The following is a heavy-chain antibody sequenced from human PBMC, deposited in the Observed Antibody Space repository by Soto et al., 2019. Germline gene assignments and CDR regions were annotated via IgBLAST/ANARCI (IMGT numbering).Heavy chain of an antibody. CDR1: GFIFDNHA. D-gene: IGHD3-16*01. J-gene: IGHJ2*01. CDR3: VKEGGMKYFDC. Sequence: EVQLVESGGGLVQPGRSLRLSCTASGFIFDNHAMHWVRQAPGKGLEWVAGVTWNSVATGYAESVKGRFTISRDNAKNSLYLQMNSLSAEDTAVYFCVKEGGMKYFDCWGRGTVVTVSS. V-gene: IGHV3-9*01. CDR2: VTWNSVAT.